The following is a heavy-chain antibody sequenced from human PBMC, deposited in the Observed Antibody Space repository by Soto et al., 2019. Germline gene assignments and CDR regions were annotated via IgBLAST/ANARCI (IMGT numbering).Heavy chain of an antibody. CDR1: GFTFSSYS. J-gene: IGHJ4*02. CDR2: ISGSGESR. CDR3: AKVKTWTYLDY. Sequence: EVQLLESGGGLVRPGGSLRLSCAASGFTFSSYSMSWLRQAPGKGLEWVSVISGSGESRYYADSVKGRFTISRDNSKNTLYLQMNSLRADDTAVYYCAKVKTWTYLDYWGQGTLVTVSS. V-gene: IGHV3-23*01. D-gene: IGHD5-12*01.